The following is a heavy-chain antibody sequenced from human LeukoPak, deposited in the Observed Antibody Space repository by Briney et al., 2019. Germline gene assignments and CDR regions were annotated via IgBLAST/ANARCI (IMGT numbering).Heavy chain of an antibody. CDR2: IYYSGST. Sequence: SETLSLTCTVSGGSISSSSYYWGWIRQPPGKGLEWIGSIYYSGSTYYNPSLKSRVTISVDTSKSQFSLKLSSVTAADTAVYYCARMGGSYGSGSYLRYWGQGTLVTVSS. D-gene: IGHD3-10*01. V-gene: IGHV4-39*07. CDR1: GGSISSSSYY. J-gene: IGHJ4*02. CDR3: ARMGGSYGSGSYLRY.